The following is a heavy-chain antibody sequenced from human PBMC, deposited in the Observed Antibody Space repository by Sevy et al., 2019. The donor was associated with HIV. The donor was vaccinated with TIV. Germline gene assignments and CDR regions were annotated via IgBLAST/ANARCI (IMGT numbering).Heavy chain of an antibody. J-gene: IGHJ6*02. CDR2: INPKSGGT. D-gene: IGHD2-2*02. V-gene: IGHV1-2*02. CDR1: GYTFTDYY. Sequence: ASVKVSCKASGYTFTDYYIHWVRQAPGQGLEWMGWINPKSGGTNYAQKFHGRVTMTRDTSFSTAYMELSRLRSDDTAVYYCARVVEPAGIDPYYYGVDVWGPGATVTVSS. CDR3: ARVVEPAGIDPYYYGVDV.